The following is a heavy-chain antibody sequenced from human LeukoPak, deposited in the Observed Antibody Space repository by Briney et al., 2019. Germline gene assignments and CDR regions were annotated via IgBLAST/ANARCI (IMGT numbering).Heavy chain of an antibody. CDR2: ISSDNNYI. CDR1: GFTFSSYT. Sequence: PGESLRLSCAASGFTFSSYTMNWVRQAPGKGLEWVSSISSDNNYIYYVDSVKGRLTISRDNAKNSLYLQMNSLRAEDTALYYCARARYSYGPRGFDYWGQGTLVTVSS. J-gene: IGHJ4*02. D-gene: IGHD5-18*01. CDR3: ARARYSYGPRGFDY. V-gene: IGHV3-21*01.